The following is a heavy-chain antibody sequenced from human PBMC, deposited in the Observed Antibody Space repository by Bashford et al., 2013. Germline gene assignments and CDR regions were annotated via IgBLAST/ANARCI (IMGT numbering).Heavy chain of an antibody. J-gene: IGHJ6*03. CDR3: ARYRGRLSSLPYYYYYMDV. Sequence: SSETLSLTCAVSGGSISSYYWSWIRQPPGKGLEWIGYIYYSGSTNYNPSLKSRVTISVDTSKNQFSLKLSSVTAADTAVYYCARYRGRLSSLPYYYYYMDVWGKGTTVTVSS. CDR1: GGSISSYY. CDR2: IYYSGST. D-gene: IGHD6-13*01. V-gene: IGHV4-59*01.